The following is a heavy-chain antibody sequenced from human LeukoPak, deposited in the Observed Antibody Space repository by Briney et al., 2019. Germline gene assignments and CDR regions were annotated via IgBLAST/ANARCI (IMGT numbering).Heavy chain of an antibody. CDR1: GFTFSSYA. J-gene: IGHJ4*02. CDR3: AKPRILYYCSSTSCHEGGFDC. V-gene: IGHV3-23*01. D-gene: IGHD2-2*01. Sequence: GGSLRLSCAASGFTFSSYAMSWVRQAPGKGLEWVSDISGSGVSTYYADSVKGRFTISRDNSKNTLYLQMNSLRAEDTAVYYCAKPRILYYCSSTSCHEGGFDCWGQGTLVIVSS. CDR2: ISGSGVST.